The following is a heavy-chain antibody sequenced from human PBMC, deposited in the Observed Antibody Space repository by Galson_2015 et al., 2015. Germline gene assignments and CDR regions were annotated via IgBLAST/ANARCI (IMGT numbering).Heavy chain of an antibody. Sequence: SLRLSCAASGFTFSNAWMSWVRQAPGKGLEWVGRIKSKTDGGTTDYAAPVKGRFTISRDDSKNTLYLQMNSLKTEDTAVYYCTTPPDYGDYYYWGQGTLVTVSS. D-gene: IGHD4-17*01. J-gene: IGHJ4*02. CDR2: IKSKTDGGTT. V-gene: IGHV3-15*01. CDR3: TTPPDYGDYYY. CDR1: GFTFSNAW.